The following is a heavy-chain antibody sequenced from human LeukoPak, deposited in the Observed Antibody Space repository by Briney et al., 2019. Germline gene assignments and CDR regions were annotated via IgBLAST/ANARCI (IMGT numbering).Heavy chain of an antibody. CDR3: ARDDEQLVPLDY. J-gene: IGHJ4*02. CDR2: ISAYNGNT. V-gene: IGHV1-18*01. D-gene: IGHD6-6*01. Sequence: ASVKVSCKASGYTFTSYGISWVRQAPGQGLEWMGWISAYNGNTNYAQKLQGRVTMTTDTSTSTAYTELRSLRSDDTAVYYCARDDEQLVPLDYWGQGTLVTVSS. CDR1: GYTFTSYG.